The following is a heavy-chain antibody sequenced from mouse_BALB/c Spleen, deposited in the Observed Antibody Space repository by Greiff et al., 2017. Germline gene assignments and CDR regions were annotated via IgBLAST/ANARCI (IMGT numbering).Heavy chain of an antibody. D-gene: IGHD2-4*01. CDR3: AKYDYDGAWFAY. CDR1: GYSITSGYY. V-gene: IGHV3-6*02. Sequence: VQLKESGPGLVKPSQSLSLTCSVTGYSITSGYYWNWIRQFPGNKLEWMGYISYDGSNNYNPSLKNRISITRDTSKNPFFLKLNSVTTEDTATYYCAKYDYDGAWFAYWGQGTLVTVSA. CDR2: ISYDGSN. J-gene: IGHJ3*01.